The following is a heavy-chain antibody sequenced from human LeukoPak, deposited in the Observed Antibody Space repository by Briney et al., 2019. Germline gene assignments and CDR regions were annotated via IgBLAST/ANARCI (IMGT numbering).Heavy chain of an antibody. V-gene: IGHV1-24*01. Sequence: ASVKVSCKVSGYTLTELSMHWVRQAPGKGLEWMGGFDPEDGETIYAQKFQGRVTMTEDTSTDTAYMELSSLRSEDTAVYYCATDLGYGYYFDYWGQGTLVTVSS. CDR2: FDPEDGET. D-gene: IGHD5-18*01. CDR1: GYTLTELS. J-gene: IGHJ4*02. CDR3: ATDLGYGYYFDY.